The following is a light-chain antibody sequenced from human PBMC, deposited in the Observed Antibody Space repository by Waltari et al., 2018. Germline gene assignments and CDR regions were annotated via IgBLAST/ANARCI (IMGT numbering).Light chain of an antibody. Sequence: QSVLTQPPSASGTPGQRVTISCSGRSSNIGDNLVFWYQQFPGTAPKVGIHKNDQRPSGVPDRFSGSKSGTSASLAISGLRSEDEADYYCATWDDSLSSPVFGGGTKLTVL. CDR2: KND. J-gene: IGLJ2*01. CDR1: SSNIGDNL. V-gene: IGLV1-47*01. CDR3: ATWDDSLSSPV.